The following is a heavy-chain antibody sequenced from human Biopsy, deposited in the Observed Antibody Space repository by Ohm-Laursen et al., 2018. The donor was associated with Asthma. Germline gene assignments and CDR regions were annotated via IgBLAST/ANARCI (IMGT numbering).Heavy chain of an antibody. CDR2: ISPIFGSS. D-gene: IGHD4-17*01. V-gene: IGHV1-69*13. CDR1: GGMFGNYA. Sequence: GASVKVSCKASGGMFGNYAISWVRQAPGLGLEWMGGISPIFGSSNYAQRFQGRVTFTADESTSSAYMELSSLRSEDSAVYYCAREVSTVDYDYYYFAMDVWGQGTTVTVSS. CDR3: AREVSTVDYDYYYFAMDV. J-gene: IGHJ6*02.